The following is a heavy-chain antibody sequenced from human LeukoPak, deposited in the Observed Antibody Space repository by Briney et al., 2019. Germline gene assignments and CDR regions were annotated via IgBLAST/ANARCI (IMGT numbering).Heavy chain of an antibody. CDR2: ISYDRSNK. J-gene: IGHJ4*02. CDR1: GGTFSSYA. V-gene: IGHV3-30*04. D-gene: IGHD3-10*01. Sequence: SCKASGGTFSSYAISWVRQAPGKGLEWVAVISYDRSNKYYADSVKGRFTISRDNSKNTLYLQMNSLRAEDTAVYYCAKDRLLLWFGELDYWGQGTLVTVSS. CDR3: AKDRLLLWFGELDY.